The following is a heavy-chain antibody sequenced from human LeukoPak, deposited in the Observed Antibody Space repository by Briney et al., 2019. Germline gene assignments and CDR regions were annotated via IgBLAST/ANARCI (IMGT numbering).Heavy chain of an antibody. Sequence: AETLSITCTVSGSGGFIRIDYRSWLPQPPGQALEWRVYIYTTGTIKYNPSLKARVSISVDTSKSQFPLKLTSVTPTHTAVVYCATGDGYIPFDFWGHGILVSVFS. V-gene: IGHV4-4*08. D-gene: IGHD5-24*01. CDR2: IYTTGTI. CDR3: ATGDGYIPFDF. J-gene: IGHJ4*01. CDR1: GSGGFIRIDY.